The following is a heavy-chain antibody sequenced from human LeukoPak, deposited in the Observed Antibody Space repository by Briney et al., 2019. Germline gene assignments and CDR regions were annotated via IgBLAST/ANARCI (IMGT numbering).Heavy chain of an antibody. CDR3: ARDDSYYDFWSGSYYYGMDV. V-gene: IGHV4-61*02. D-gene: IGHD3-3*01. CDR1: GGSISSGSYY. J-gene: IGHJ6*02. Sequence: SQTLSLTCTVSGGSISSGSYYWSWIRQPAGKGLEWIGRIYTSGSTNYNPSLKSRVTISVDTSKNQFSLKLSSVTAADTAVYYCARDDSYYDFWSGSYYYGMDVRGQGTTVTVSS. CDR2: IYTSGST.